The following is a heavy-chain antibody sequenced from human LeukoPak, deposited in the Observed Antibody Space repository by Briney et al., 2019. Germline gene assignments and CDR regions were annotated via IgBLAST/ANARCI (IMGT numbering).Heavy chain of an antibody. Sequence: SETLSLTCTVSGGSISSYYWSWIRQPPGKGLEWIGYIYYSGSTNYNPSLKSRVTISVDTSKNQFSLKLSSVTAADTAVYYCARGLVGLLPLEPNPLFSQYYYYYYMDVWGKGTTVTISS. V-gene: IGHV4-59*01. D-gene: IGHD3-22*01. CDR2: IYYSGST. CDR1: GGSISSYY. CDR3: ARGLVGLLPLEPNPLFSQYYYYYYMDV. J-gene: IGHJ6*03.